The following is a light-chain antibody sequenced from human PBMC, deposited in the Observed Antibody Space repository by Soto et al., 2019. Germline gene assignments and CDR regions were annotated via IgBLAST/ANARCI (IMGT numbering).Light chain of an antibody. Sequence: QSALTQPASVSGSPGQSITISCAATSSDVGSYNLVSWYQHHPGKAPKLMIYEVSKRPSGVFNRFSGSKSGKTASLTISGLQAEDEADYFCCSYAGSSTLVVFGGGTKLTVL. CDR2: EVS. CDR3: CSYAGSSTLVV. V-gene: IGLV2-23*02. J-gene: IGLJ2*01. CDR1: SSDVGSYNL.